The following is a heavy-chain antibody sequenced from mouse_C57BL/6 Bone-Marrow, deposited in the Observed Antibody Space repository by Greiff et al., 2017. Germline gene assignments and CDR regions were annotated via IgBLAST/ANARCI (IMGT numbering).Heavy chain of an antibody. CDR1: GFTFSSYA. CDR2: ISDGGSYT. Sequence: EVQGVESGGGLVKPGGSLKLSCAASGFTFSSYAMSWVRQTPEKRLEWVATISDGGSYTYYPDNVKGRFTISRDNAKNNLYLQMSHLKSEDTAMYYCARDPPFYYYGSSYPFYAMDYWGQGTSVTVSS. D-gene: IGHD1-1*01. V-gene: IGHV5-4*01. CDR3: ARDPPFYYYGSSYPFYAMDY. J-gene: IGHJ4*01.